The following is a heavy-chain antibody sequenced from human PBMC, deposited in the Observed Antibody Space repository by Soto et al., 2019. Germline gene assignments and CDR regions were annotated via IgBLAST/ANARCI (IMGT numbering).Heavy chain of an antibody. CDR1: GYTFSSYG. J-gene: IGHJ6*02. D-gene: IGHD3-16*01. V-gene: IGHV1-18*01. CDR2: ISGYNGNT. CDR3: ARDRGGDGMDV. Sequence: QVQLVQSGAEVKKPGASVKVSCKASGYTFSSYGIIWVRQAPGQGLEWMGWISGYNGNTNYAQKLQGRVTMTIDTSTRTGYMELRSLRSDDTAVYYCARDRGGDGMDVWGQGTTVTVSS.